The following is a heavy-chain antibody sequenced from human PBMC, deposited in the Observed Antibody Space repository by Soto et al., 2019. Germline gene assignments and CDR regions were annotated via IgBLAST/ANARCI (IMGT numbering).Heavy chain of an antibody. J-gene: IGHJ6*02. D-gene: IGHD3-22*01. Sequence: EVQLVESGGGLVKPGGSLRLSCAASGFTCSSYSMNWVRQAPGKGLEWVSSISCSTSYRYYADSVKVRFTISRDNDKNSLYLQMNSLRAEDTAVYYCARVVDYCDPYYYYGMDVWGQGTTVTVSS. CDR2: ISCSTSYR. V-gene: IGHV3-21*01. CDR1: GFTCSSYS. CDR3: ARVVDYCDPYYYYGMDV.